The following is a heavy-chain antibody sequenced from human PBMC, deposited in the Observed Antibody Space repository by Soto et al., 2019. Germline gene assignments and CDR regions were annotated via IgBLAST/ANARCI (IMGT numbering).Heavy chain of an antibody. J-gene: IGHJ4*02. Sequence: QVQLQESGPGLVKPSETLSLTCAVSGDSISSYYCMWIRQPPGKGLESIGYLYYGRSANYNPSLKSRVTLPVDTSTNQCSLTLSSMTAADTAVYYCSLRSMAVVPEYWGQGTLVTVSS. CDR3: SLRSMAVVPEY. CDR1: GDSISSYY. D-gene: IGHD3-22*01. CDR2: LYYGRSA. V-gene: IGHV4-59*01.